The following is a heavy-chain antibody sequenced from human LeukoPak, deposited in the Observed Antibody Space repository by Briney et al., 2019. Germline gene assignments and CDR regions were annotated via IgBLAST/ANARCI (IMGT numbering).Heavy chain of an antibody. D-gene: IGHD3-22*01. CDR1: GGSFSGYY. V-gene: IGHV4-34*01. Sequence: PSETPSLTCAVYGGSFSGYYWSWIRQPPGKGLEWIGEINHSGSTNYNPSLKSRVTISVDTSKNQFSLKLSSVTAADTAVYYCASPASDSSGGAFDIWGQGTVVTVSS. CDR3: ASPASDSSGGAFDI. CDR2: INHSGST. J-gene: IGHJ3*02.